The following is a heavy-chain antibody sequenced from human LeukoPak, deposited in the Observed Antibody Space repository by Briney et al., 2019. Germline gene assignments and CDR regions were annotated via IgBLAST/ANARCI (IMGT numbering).Heavy chain of an antibody. V-gene: IGHV3-30-3*01. D-gene: IGHD5-24*01. J-gene: IGHJ4*02. CDR1: GSTFSSYA. CDR2: ISYDGSNK. Sequence: GRSPRLSCAASGSTFSSYAMHWVRQAPGKGLEWVAVISYDGSNKYYADSVKGRFTISRDNSKNTLYLQMNSLRAEDTAVYYCARGSLWLQLDYWGQGTLVTVSS. CDR3: ARGSLWLQLDY.